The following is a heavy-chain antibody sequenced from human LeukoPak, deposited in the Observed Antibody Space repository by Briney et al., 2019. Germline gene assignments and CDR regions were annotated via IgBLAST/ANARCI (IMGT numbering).Heavy chain of an antibody. J-gene: IGHJ5*02. D-gene: IGHD2-2*01. V-gene: IGHV4-34*01. CDR1: GGSFSGYY. CDR3: ARSGLIVVVPAATAEGYNWFDP. Sequence: SETLSLTCAVYGGSFSGYYWSWIRQPPGKGLEWIGEINHSGSTNYNPSLKSRVTISVDTSKNQFSLKLSSVTAADTAVYYCARSGLIVVVPAATAEGYNWFDPWGQGTLVTVSS. CDR2: INHSGST.